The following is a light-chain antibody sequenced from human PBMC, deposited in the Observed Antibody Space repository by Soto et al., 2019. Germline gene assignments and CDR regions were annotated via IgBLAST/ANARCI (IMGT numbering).Light chain of an antibody. CDR1: QSISNW. V-gene: IGKV1-5*03. CDR2: KAS. Sequence: IQMTQSPSTLSASVGDRVAITCRASQSISNWLAWYQQKPGTAPKVLIYKASSLESGVPSRFSGSGSGTEFTLTISSLQPDDFATYFCQHYNIYSWTFGQGTKVDIK. J-gene: IGKJ1*01. CDR3: QHYNIYSWT.